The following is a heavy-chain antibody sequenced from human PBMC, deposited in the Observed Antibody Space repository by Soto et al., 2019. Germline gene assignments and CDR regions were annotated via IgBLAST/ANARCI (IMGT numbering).Heavy chain of an antibody. D-gene: IGHD3-9*01. J-gene: IGHJ5*02. Sequence: PGGSLRLSCTASGSGFSALAMHWIRQPPGKGLEWVAVVFNDESSISYADSVKGRFTISRDNSRNTLYLQMTSLRLEDTALYYCAKCGHYDMLTGQGGFDPWGLGTLVTVSS. CDR2: VFNDESSI. CDR1: GSGFSALA. CDR3: AKCGHYDMLTGQGGFDP. V-gene: IGHV3-30-3*02.